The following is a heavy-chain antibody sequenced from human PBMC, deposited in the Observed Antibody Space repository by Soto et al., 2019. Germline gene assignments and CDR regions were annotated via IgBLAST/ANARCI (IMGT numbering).Heavy chain of an antibody. D-gene: IGHD3-3*01. CDR1: GFSLTTSGVA. V-gene: IGHV2-5*01. CDR3: AHGVFTIYYAIDV. CDR2: IYWNDDK. J-gene: IGHJ6*02. Sequence: QLTLKESGPTLVKPTQTLTLTCTFSGFSLTTSGVAVGWIRQSPGKALEWLALIYWNDDKRYTPTPNNRLTIAKDPSKNQVVLTRTNLDPVDTARYYCAHGVFTIYYAIDVWGQGTTVTVSS.